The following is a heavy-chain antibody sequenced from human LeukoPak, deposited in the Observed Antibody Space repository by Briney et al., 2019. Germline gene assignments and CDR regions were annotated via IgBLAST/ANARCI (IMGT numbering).Heavy chain of an antibody. CDR3: ARRSMANPFDY. V-gene: IGHV4-39*01. CDR1: GGSISSSSYY. CDR2: IYYSGST. J-gene: IGHJ4*02. D-gene: IGHD2/OR15-2a*01. Sequence: PSETLSLTCTVSGGSISSSSYYWGWIRQPPGKGLERIGSIYYSGSTYHNPSLKSRVTISVDTSKNQFSLKLSSVTAADTAVYYCARRSMANPFDYWGQGTLVTVSS.